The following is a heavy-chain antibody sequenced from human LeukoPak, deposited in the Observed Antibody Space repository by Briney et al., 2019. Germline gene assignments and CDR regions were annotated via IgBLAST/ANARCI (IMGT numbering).Heavy chain of an antibody. Sequence: EASVKVSCKASGYTLTSYGINWMRQAPGQGLEWMGWISTQSGNTNYAQKVQGRLTLTTDRSTNTAYMELRSLRSDDTAVYYCARGAYGDKWGQGTMVIVSS. CDR1: GYTLTSYG. D-gene: IGHD4-17*01. CDR3: ARGAYGDK. CDR2: ISTQSGNT. J-gene: IGHJ4*02. V-gene: IGHV1-18*01.